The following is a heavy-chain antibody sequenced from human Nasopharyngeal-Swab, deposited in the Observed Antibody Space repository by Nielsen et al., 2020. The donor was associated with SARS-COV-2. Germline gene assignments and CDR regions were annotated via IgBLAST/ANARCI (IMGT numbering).Heavy chain of an antibody. J-gene: IGHJ3*02. Sequence: SLNISCAASGFPIRNYYMTWVRQPPGKGLEWVANIKQGGSEQFYVDSVKGRFTISRDDAKNSVYLQMNSLRAEDTAVYYCARESVVTGMDDATDIWGQGTMVTVSS. CDR1: GFPIRNYY. CDR3: ARESVVTGMDDATDI. D-gene: IGHD2-21*02. CDR2: IKQGGSEQ. V-gene: IGHV3-7*04.